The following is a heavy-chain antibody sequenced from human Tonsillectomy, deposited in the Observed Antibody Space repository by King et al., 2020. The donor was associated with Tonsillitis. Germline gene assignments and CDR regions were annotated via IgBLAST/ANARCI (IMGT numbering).Heavy chain of an antibody. CDR2: IYYSWST. Sequence: VQLQESGPVLVKPLETLSLTCTGSGGSISRYYWSWIRQPPGKGLEWIGYIYYSWSTNDTPSLKRLVTISVDTSKNQFSLKLSSVTAADTAVYYCAGYSSSWYYYFDYWGQGTLVTVSS. D-gene: IGHD6-13*01. J-gene: IGHJ4*02. CDR1: GGSISRYY. V-gene: IGHV4-59*01. CDR3: AGYSSSWYYYFDY.